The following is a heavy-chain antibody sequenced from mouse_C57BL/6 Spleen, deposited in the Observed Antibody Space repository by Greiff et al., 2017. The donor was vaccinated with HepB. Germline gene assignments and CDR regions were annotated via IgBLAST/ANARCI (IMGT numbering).Heavy chain of an antibody. CDR2: ISYSGST. V-gene: IGHV3-1*01. J-gene: IGHJ1*03. D-gene: IGHD6-1*01. CDR3: ARDGASYWYFDV. CDR1: GYSITSGYD. Sequence: EVQLVESGPGMVKPSQSLSLTCTVTGYSITSGYDWHWIRHFPGNKLEWMGYISYSGSTNYNPSLKSRISITHDTSKNHFFLKLNSVTTEDTATYYCARDGASYWYFDVWGTGTTVTVSS.